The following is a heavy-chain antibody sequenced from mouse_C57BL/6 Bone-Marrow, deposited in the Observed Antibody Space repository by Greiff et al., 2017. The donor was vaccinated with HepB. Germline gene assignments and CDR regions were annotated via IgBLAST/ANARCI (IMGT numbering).Heavy chain of an antibody. D-gene: IGHD1-1*01. V-gene: IGHV14-2*01. Sequence: VQLQQSGAELVKPGASVKLSCTASGFNIKDYYMHWVKQRTEQGLEWIGRIDPEDGETKYAPKFKGKATITADTSANTAYLQLSSLTSEDTAVYYCSENPYYYGSSWFAYWGQGTLVTVSA. CDR2: IDPEDGET. CDR3: SENPYYYGSSWFAY. J-gene: IGHJ3*01. CDR1: GFNIKDYY.